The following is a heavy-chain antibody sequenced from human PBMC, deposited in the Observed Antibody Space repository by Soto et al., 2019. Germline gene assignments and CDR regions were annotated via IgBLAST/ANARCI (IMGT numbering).Heavy chain of an antibody. CDR3: AKGVGRGYASTYDY. V-gene: IGHV3-23*01. D-gene: IGHD3-22*01. CDR2: ISASGGST. Sequence: GGSLRLSCAASGFAFSIYAMSWVRQSPGEGLGWVSFISASGGSTFYADSVEGRFTISRDNSKNKLYLQMDSLRAEDTAMYYCAKGVGRGYASTYDYWGQGTLFTVSS. J-gene: IGHJ4*02. CDR1: GFAFSIYA.